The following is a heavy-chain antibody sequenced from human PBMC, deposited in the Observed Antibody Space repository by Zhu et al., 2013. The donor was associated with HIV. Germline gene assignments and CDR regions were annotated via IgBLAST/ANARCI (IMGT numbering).Heavy chain of an antibody. D-gene: IGHD2-2*01. CDR1: GGTFSSYA. CDR3: ARYCSSTSCYAWDYYYYYGMDV. Sequence: QVQLVQSGAEVKKPGSSVKVSCKASGGTFSSYAISWVRQAPGQGLEWMGGIIPIFGTANYAQKFQGRVTITADESTSTAYMELSSLRSEDTAVYYCARYCSSTSCYAWDYYYYYGMDVWGQGTTVTVSS. J-gene: IGHJ6*02. CDR2: IIPIFGTA. V-gene: IGHV1-69*01.